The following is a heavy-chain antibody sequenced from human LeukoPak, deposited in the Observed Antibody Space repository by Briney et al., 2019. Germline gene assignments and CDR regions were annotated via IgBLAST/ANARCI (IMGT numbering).Heavy chain of an antibody. J-gene: IGHJ3*02. D-gene: IGHD1-26*01. Sequence: GGSLRLSCAASGFTFSDHYMDWVRQAPGKGLEWVGRTRNKANSYTTEYAASVKGRFTIPRDDSKNSLYLQMNSLKTEDTAVYYCASYSGIKDAFDIWGQGTMVTVSS. CDR2: TRNKANSYTT. V-gene: IGHV3-72*01. CDR1: GFTFSDHY. CDR3: ASYSGIKDAFDI.